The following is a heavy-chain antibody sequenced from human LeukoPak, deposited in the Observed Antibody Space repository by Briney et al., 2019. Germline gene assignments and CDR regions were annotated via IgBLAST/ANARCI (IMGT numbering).Heavy chain of an antibody. V-gene: IGHV3-7*01. CDR3: AFLTRKTKDFDY. J-gene: IGHJ4*02. D-gene: IGHD1-7*01. CDR2: IKQDGSEK. CDR1: GFTFSSYA. Sequence: GGSLRLSCAASGFTFSSYAMSWVRQAPGKGLEWVAHIKQDGSEKYYVDSVKGRFTISRDNAINSLYLQMNSLRAEDAAVYYCAFLTRKTKDFDYWGQGTLVTVSS.